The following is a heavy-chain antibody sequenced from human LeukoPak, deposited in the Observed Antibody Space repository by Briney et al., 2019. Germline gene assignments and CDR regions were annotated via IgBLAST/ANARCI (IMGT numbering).Heavy chain of an antibody. J-gene: IGHJ4*02. V-gene: IGHV4-34*01. D-gene: IGHD3-9*01. CDR1: GGSFSGYY. CDR2: INHSGST. Sequence: SETLSLTCALYGGSFSGYYWRGLRQPPGKGLEWIGEINHSGSTNYNPSLKSRVTISVDTSKNQFPLKLSSVTAAGTAVYYCAGREYYDILTGPSPAGGYWGQGTLVTVSS. CDR3: AGREYYDILTGPSPAGGY.